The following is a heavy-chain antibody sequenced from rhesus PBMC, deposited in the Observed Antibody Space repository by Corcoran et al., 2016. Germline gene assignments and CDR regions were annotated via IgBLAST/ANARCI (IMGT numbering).Heavy chain of an antibody. V-gene: IGHV4S10*01. CDR3: AREIKT. J-gene: IGHJ4*01. Sequence: QVQLQESGPGMVKPSETLSLTCTVSGDSITNQYWWTCIRQPPGKGLEWIGYISGSGTNTNYNPSLKSRVTISKDTSNTQCSLRLTSVTAADTAVYYCAREIKTWGQGVLVTVSS. CDR1: GDSITNQYW. CDR2: ISGSGTNT.